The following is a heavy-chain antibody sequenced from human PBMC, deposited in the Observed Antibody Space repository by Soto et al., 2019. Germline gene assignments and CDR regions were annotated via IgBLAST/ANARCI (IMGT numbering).Heavy chain of an antibody. CDR3: ARVDLREWYFDL. CDR2: IKSKTDGGTT. D-gene: IGHD4-17*01. CDR1: GFSFTNAW. Sequence: EVQLVESGGGLVKPGGSLRLSCAASGFSFTNAWMNWVRQAPGKGLEWVGRIKSKTDGGTTDYAAPVKGRFTISRDDSKNTLYVQMHSLKTEDTAVYYCARVDLREWYFDLWGRGTLVTVSS. J-gene: IGHJ2*01. V-gene: IGHV3-15*07.